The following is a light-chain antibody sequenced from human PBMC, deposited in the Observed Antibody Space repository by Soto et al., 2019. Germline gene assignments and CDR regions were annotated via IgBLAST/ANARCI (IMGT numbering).Light chain of an antibody. CDR3: AAWDSSLNAHLL. CDR2: GNN. Sequence: QSVLTQPPSVSGTPGQRVTISCSGSSSNIGINPVNWYQQLSGTAPTLLIYGNNQRPSGVPDRFSGSKSGTSASLAISALQSEDEADYYCAAWDSSLNAHLLFGGGTKVTVL. V-gene: IGLV1-44*01. J-gene: IGLJ2*01. CDR1: SSNIGINP.